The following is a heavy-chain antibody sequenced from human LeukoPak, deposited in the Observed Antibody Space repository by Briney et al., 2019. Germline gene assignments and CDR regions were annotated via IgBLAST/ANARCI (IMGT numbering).Heavy chain of an antibody. CDR3: SKDTASGYCRGGWCHDSPFDS. D-gene: IGHD2-15*01. V-gene: IGHV3-23*01. Sequence: GGSLRLFCAASGFTFSTYAMTWVRQAPGKGLVWVALVTGTSGGSTIATYYADSVKGRCTISRDNPKNTLFLQMSSLRDEDTAIYYCSKDTASGYCRGGWCHDSPFDSWGQGTLVTVSS. J-gene: IGHJ4*02. CDR2: VTGTSGGSTIAT. CDR1: GFTFSTYA.